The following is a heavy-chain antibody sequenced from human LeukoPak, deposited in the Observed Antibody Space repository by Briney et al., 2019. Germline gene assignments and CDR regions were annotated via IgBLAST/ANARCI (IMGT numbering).Heavy chain of an antibody. D-gene: IGHD3-10*01. CDR3: ARVFGEFRNPFDY. J-gene: IGHJ4*02. Sequence: PGRSLRLSCAASGFTFSSYAMHWVRQAPGKGLEWVAVISYDGSNKYYADSVKGRFTISRDNAKNSLYLQMNSLRAEDTAVYYCARVFGEFRNPFDYWGQGTLVTVSS. CDR1: GFTFSSYA. CDR2: ISYDGSNK. V-gene: IGHV3-30-3*01.